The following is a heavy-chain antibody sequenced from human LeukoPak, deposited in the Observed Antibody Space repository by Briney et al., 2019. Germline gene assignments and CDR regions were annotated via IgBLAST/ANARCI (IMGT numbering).Heavy chain of an antibody. Sequence: PGGSLRLSCAASGFTFDDYAMHWVRHAPGKGLEWVSGISWNSGSIGYADSVKGRFTISRDNAKNSLYLQMNSLRAEDTALYYCAKDTDSSGWYSDYWGPGTLVTVSS. V-gene: IGHV3-9*01. J-gene: IGHJ4*02. CDR1: GFTFDDYA. CDR2: ISWNSGSI. CDR3: AKDTDSSGWYSDY. D-gene: IGHD6-19*01.